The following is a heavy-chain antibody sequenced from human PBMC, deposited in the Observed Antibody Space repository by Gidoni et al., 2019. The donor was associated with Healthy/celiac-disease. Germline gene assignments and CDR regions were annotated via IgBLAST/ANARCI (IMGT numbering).Heavy chain of an antibody. V-gene: IGHV5-51*01. Sequence: EVQLVQSGAEVKKPGESLKISCKGSGYSFTSYWIGWVRQMPGKGLEWMGIIYPGDSDTRYSPSFQGQVTISADKSISTAYLQWSSLKASDTAMYYCARSGYCSSTSCYFGHGVDPWGQGTLVTVSS. CDR3: ARSGYCSSTSCYFGHGVDP. CDR1: GYSFTSYW. J-gene: IGHJ5*02. CDR2: IYPGDSDT. D-gene: IGHD2-2*03.